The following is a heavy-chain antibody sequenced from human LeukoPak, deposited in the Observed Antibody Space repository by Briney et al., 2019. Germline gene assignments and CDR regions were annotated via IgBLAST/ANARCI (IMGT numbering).Heavy chain of an antibody. D-gene: IGHD3-10*01. CDR2: INHSGST. J-gene: IGHJ4*02. CDR3: ARDTVQGRYFDY. V-gene: IGHV4-34*01. CDR1: SGSFSGYY. Sequence: KPSETLSLTCAVYSGSFSGYYWSWIRQPPGKGLEWIGEINHSGSTNYNPSLKSRVTISVDTSKNQFSLKLSSVTAADTAVYYCARDTVQGRYFDYWGQGTLVTVSS.